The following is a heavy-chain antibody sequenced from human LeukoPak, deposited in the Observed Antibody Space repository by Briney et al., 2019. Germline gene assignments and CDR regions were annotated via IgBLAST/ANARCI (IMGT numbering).Heavy chain of an antibody. V-gene: IGHV1-69*06. CDR3: ATDVLGAMVQGY. Sequence: GASVKVSCKASGGTFSSYAISWVRQAPGQGLEWMGGIIPIFGTANYAQKFQGRVTMTEDTSTDTAYMELSSLRSEDTAVYYCATDVLGAMVQGYWGQGTLVTVSS. CDR1: GGTFSSYA. D-gene: IGHD5-18*01. J-gene: IGHJ4*02. CDR2: IIPIFGTA.